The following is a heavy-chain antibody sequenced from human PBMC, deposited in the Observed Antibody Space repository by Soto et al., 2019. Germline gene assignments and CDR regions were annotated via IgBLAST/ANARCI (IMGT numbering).Heavy chain of an antibody. D-gene: IGHD6-13*01. Sequence: QVQLQESGPGLVKASGTLSLTCAVSGGSISSSNWWSWVRQPPGKGLEWIGEIHHSGSTNYNPSLKSRVTISVDTSKNQFSKTLSSVTAADTAVYYCESSIAAHLWFAPWGQGTLVTVSS. J-gene: IGHJ5*02. V-gene: IGHV4-4*02. CDR3: ESSIAAHLWFAP. CDR1: GGSISSSNW. CDR2: IHHSGST.